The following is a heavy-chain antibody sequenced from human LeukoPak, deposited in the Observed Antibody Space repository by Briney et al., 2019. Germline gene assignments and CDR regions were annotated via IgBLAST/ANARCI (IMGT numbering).Heavy chain of an antibody. CDR2: INQDGSEK. J-gene: IGHJ6*03. V-gene: IGHV3-7*01. CDR1: GFTFSSYW. Sequence: PGGSLRLSCAASGFTFSSYWMSWVRQAPGKGLEGVANINQDGSEKYYVDSVKGRFTISRDNAKNSLYLQMNSLRAEDTAVYYCARARGWSYSSSWYGHYYYYMDVWGKGTTVTVSS. D-gene: IGHD6-13*01. CDR3: ARARGWSYSSSWYGHYYYYMDV.